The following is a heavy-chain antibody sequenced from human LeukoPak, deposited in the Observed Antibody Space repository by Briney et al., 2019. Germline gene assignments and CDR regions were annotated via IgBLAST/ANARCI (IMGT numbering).Heavy chain of an antibody. D-gene: IGHD3-3*01. CDR2: IKQDGSEK. CDR3: ASGAYYDFWSGYFSFGAFDI. Sequence: GGSLRLSCAASGFTFSIYWMSWVRQAPGKGLEWVANIKQDGSEKYYVDSVKGRFTISRDNAKNSLYLQMNSLRAEDTAVYYCASGAYYDFWSGYFSFGAFDIWGQGTMVTVSS. V-gene: IGHV3-7*01. CDR1: GFTFSIYW. J-gene: IGHJ3*02.